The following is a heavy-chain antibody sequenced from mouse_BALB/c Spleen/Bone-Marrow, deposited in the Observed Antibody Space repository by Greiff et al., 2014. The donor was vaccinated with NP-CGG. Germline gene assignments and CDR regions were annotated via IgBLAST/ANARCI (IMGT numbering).Heavy chain of an antibody. CDR3: ARDRGLLRFDY. D-gene: IGHD2-3*01. CDR1: GFTFTDYY. Sequence: EVMLVESGGGLVQPGGSLRLSCATSGFTFTDYYMSWVRQPPGKALEWLGFIRNKANGYTTEYSASVKGRFTISRDNSQSILYLQMNILRAEDSATYYCARDRGLLRFDYWGQGTTLTVSS. V-gene: IGHV7-3*02. J-gene: IGHJ2*01. CDR2: IRNKANGYTT.